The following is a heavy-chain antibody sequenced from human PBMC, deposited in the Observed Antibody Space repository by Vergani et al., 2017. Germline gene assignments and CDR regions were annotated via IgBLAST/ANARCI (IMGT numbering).Heavy chain of an antibody. CDR1: GGTFSSYA. J-gene: IGHJ6*04. Sequence: QVQLVQSGAEVKKPGSSVKVSCKASGGTFSSYAISWVRQAPGQGLEWMGGIIPIFGTAHYAQKFQGRVTITADESPSTAYMELSRLRSEDTAVYYCARALRYFDWLCSDVWGKGTTVTVSS. CDR2: IIPIFGTA. V-gene: IGHV1-69*01. D-gene: IGHD3-9*01. CDR3: ARALRYFDWLCSDV.